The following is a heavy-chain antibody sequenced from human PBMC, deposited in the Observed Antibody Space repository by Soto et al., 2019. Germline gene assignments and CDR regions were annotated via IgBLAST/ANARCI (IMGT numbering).Heavy chain of an antibody. CDR3: ARTPRNTDGWYDY. D-gene: IGHD6-19*01. J-gene: IGHJ4*02. CDR2: IYTSGST. V-gene: IGHV4-4*07. Sequence: QVQLQESGPRLVKPSEPLSLTCTASGGAISSDYWSWIRQTAGQGLEWIGRIYTSGSTNYNPSLQILFTMSVDTSKIQFSLKLSYVTAADSAVYYGARTPRNTDGWYDYRGQGTMVTVSS. CDR1: GGAISSDY.